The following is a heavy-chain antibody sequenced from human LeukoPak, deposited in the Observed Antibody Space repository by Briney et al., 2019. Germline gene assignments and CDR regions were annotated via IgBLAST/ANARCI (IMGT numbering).Heavy chain of an antibody. CDR1: GDSISSGKYY. J-gene: IGHJ5*02. CDR2: IYTSGST. D-gene: IGHD2-2*01. Sequence: ASETLSLTCTVSGDSISSGKYYWSWIRQPAGKGLEWIGRIYTSGSTNYNPSVKSRVTISVDTSKNQFSLKLSSVTAADTAVYYCARGPVVVPNWFDPWGQGTLVTVSS. V-gene: IGHV4-61*02. CDR3: ARGPVVVPNWFDP.